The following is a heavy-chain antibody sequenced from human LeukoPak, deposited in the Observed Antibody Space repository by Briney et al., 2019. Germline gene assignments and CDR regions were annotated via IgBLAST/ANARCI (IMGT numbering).Heavy chain of an antibody. J-gene: IGHJ4*02. Sequence: PSETLSLTCAVYGGSFSGYYWSWIRQPPGKGLEWIGEINHSGSSNYNPSLKSRVTISVDTSKNQFSLKLSSVTAADTAVYYCARLRCFDYWGQGTLVTVSS. D-gene: IGHD3-16*01. CDR3: ARLRCFDY. CDR2: INHSGSS. V-gene: IGHV4-34*01. CDR1: GGSFSGYY.